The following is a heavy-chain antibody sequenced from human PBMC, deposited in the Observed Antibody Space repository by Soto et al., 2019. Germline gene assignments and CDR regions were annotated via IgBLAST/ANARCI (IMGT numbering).Heavy chain of an antibody. CDR2: ISGSGTTT. CDR3: AKAPKGNYCCGLGV. J-gene: IGHJ6*02. Sequence: EVQLLEAGGGLVQIGESLRLSCAASGFTFGSYAMSWVRQAPGRGLGWVSSISGSGTTTYYADSVKGRFTLSRDNSRNTVYLQMSSLRGDDMAVYYCAKAPKGNYCCGLGVWGQGTTVTVSS. V-gene: IGHV3-23*01. CDR1: GFTFGSYA.